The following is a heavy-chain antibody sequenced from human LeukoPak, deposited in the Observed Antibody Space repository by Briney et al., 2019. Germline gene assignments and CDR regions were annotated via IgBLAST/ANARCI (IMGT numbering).Heavy chain of an antibody. CDR1: GGSFSGYY. CDR2: INHSGST. J-gene: IGHJ2*01. Sequence: KPSETLSLTCAVYGGSFSGYYWSWIRQPPGKGLEWIGEINHSGSTSYNPSLKSRVTISVDTSKNQFSLKLSSVTAADTAVYYCARRRRDGYNSRWYFDLWGRGTLVTVSS. V-gene: IGHV4-34*01. D-gene: IGHD5-24*01. CDR3: ARRRRDGYNSRWYFDL.